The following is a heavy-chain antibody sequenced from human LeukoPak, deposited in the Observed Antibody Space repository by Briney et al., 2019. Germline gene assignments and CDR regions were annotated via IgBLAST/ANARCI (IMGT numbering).Heavy chain of an antibody. CDR2: ISGSGGST. V-gene: IGHV3-23*01. D-gene: IGHD3-10*01. CDR3: AKSRTYGSNTDLFDY. CDR1: GFTFSSYA. Sequence: GGSLRLSCAASGFTFSSYAMSWVRQAPGKGLEWVSAISGSGGSTYYADSVKGRFTISRDNSKNTPYLQMNSLRAEDTAVYYCAKSRTYGSNTDLFDYWGQGTLVTVSS. J-gene: IGHJ4*02.